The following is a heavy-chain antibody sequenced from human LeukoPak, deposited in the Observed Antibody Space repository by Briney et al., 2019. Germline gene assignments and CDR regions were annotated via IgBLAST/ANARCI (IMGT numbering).Heavy chain of an antibody. J-gene: IGHJ3*02. CDR2: ISSSSSYI. D-gene: IGHD4-23*01. CDR1: GFNFDRYA. Sequence: GGSLRLACAASGFNFDRYAMSWVRQTPGKGLEWVSSISSSSSYIYYADSVKGRFTISRDNAKNSLYLQMNSLRAEDTAVYYCARGGRWQWKAFDIWGQGTMVTVSS. CDR3: ARGGRWQWKAFDI. V-gene: IGHV3-21*01.